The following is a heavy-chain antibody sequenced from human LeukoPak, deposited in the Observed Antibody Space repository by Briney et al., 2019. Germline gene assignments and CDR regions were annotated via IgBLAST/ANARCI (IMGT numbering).Heavy chain of an antibody. CDR3: ARGVAASFNVDY. CDR2: ISYDGSNK. V-gene: IGHV3-30*03. CDR1: GFTFSSYG. Sequence: GTSLRLSCAASGFTFSSYGMHWVRQAPGKGLEWLAVISYDGSNKYYADSVKGRFTISRDNSKNTLYLQMNSLRAEDTALYYCARGVAASFNVDYWGQGTLVTVSS. J-gene: IGHJ4*02. D-gene: IGHD1-26*01.